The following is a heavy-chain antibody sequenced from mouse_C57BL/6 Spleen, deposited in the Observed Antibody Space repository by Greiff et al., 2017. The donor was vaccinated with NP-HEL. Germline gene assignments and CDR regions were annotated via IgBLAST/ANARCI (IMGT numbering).Heavy chain of an antibody. CDR1: GFTFSSYG. V-gene: IGHV5-6*01. J-gene: IGHJ2*01. CDR3: ARRPSSRNFDY. Sequence: DVHLVESGGDLVKPGGSLKLSCAASGFTFSSYGMSWVRQTPDKRLEWVATISSGGSYTYYPDSVKGRFTISRDNAKNTLYLQMSSLKSEDTAMYYCARRPSSRNFDYWGQGTTLTVSS. D-gene: IGHD3-3*01. CDR2: ISSGGSYT.